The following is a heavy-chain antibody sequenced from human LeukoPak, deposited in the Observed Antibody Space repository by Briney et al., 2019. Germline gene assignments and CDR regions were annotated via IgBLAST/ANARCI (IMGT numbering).Heavy chain of an antibody. CDR3: ARDEGPYDSSSYYDVFDI. CDR2: IRQDGSEK. J-gene: IGHJ3*02. Sequence: GGSLRLSCAASGFTFSSYWMTWVRQAPGKGLEWVANIRQDGSEKYYVDSVKGRFTISRDNAKNSLYLQMNSLRVEDTAVYYCARDEGPYDSSSYYDVFDIWGQGTMVTVSS. V-gene: IGHV3-7*03. CDR1: GFTFSSYW. D-gene: IGHD3-22*01.